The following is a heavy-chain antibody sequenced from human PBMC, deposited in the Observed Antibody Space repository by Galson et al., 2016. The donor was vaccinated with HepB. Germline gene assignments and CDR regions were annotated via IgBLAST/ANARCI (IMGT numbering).Heavy chain of an antibody. J-gene: IGHJ4*02. D-gene: IGHD3-22*01. CDR3: AHGGLYDSSGYYLWYFDF. CDR2: VHWDEEK. Sequence: PALVKPTQTLTLTCTFTGFSLNSRGQAVVWVRQPPGKALEWLAYVHWDEEKRYTPSLKNRLTITKDTSKNQVVLTMTNMDPVDTATYFCAHGGLYDSSGYYLWYFDFWGQGTLVTVSS. V-gene: IGHV2-5*02. CDR1: GFSLNSRGQA.